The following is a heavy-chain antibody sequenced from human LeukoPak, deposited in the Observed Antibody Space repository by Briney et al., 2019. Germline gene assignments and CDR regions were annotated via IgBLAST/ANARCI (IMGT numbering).Heavy chain of an antibody. V-gene: IGHV3-7*01. CDR2: IKQDGSEK. Sequence: GGSLRLSCAASGLTFSSYWMSWVRRAPGKGLEWVANIKQDGSEKHYVDSVKGRFTISRDNAKNSLYLQMSSLRAEDTAVYYCARDSPIGGATGAGDYWGQGTLVTVSS. J-gene: IGHJ4*02. CDR3: ARDSPIGGATGAGDY. D-gene: IGHD1-26*01. CDR1: GLTFSSYW.